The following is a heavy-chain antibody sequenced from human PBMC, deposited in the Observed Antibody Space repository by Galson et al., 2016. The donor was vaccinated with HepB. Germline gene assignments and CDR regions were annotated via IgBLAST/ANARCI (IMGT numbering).Heavy chain of an antibody. CDR2: ISTSGDST. D-gene: IGHD4-11*01. Sequence: LRLSCAASGFTFSSFAMSWVRQAPGKGLEWVSAISTSGDSTYYADSVKGRFTISRDNSKTMLYLQLDSLRVDDTAVYYCAKDRAVTTVTETMAFGYGGQGTLVTVSS. CDR3: AKDRAVTTVTETMAFGY. J-gene: IGHJ4*02. CDR1: GFTFSSFA. V-gene: IGHV3-23*01.